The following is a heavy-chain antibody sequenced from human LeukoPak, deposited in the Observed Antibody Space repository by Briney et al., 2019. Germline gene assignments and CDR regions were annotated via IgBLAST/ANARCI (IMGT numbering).Heavy chain of an antibody. D-gene: IGHD1-26*01. V-gene: IGHV4-4*07. J-gene: IGHJ4*02. CDR3: ARDFRGSYYGMDFDY. Sequence: SDTLSLTCTVSGGSISSYYWSWIRQPAGKGLECIGRVYSSGSTNYNPSLKSRVTMSIDTSKNQFSLKLASVTAADTAVYYCARDFRGSYYGMDFDYWGQGTLVTVSS. CDR1: GGSISSYY. CDR2: VYSSGST.